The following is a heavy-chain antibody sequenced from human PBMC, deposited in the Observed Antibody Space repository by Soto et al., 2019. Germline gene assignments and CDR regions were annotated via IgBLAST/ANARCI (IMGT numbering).Heavy chain of an antibody. CDR1: DQSFNGYY. J-gene: IGHJ4*02. D-gene: IGHD6-13*01. V-gene: IGHV4-34*01. CDR2: IHDSEST. Sequence: PSETLNLTCAVYDQSFNGYYWSCIRHTPAEVLEWIGKIHDSESTNYTPSLKIRLIISVDTSRNQFSLKLSSVTAADTAVYYCARAVRRPSNLYADYWGKGTLVTVS. CDR3: ARAVRRPSNLYADY.